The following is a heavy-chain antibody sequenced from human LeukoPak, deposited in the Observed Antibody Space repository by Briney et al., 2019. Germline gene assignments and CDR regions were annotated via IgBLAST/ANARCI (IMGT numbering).Heavy chain of an antibody. CDR3: ERTMTGGLII. Sequence: GGSLRLSCAVSGFSVSNNYLSWVRQAPGKGLEWVSVIYSGGSTYYADSVKGRFIISRDNSKNTVNLQMNSLRDEDTAVYYCERTMTGGLIIWGQGTQVTVSS. CDR1: GFSVSNNY. V-gene: IGHV3-66*01. CDR2: IYSGGST. D-gene: IGHD3-10*01. J-gene: IGHJ4*02.